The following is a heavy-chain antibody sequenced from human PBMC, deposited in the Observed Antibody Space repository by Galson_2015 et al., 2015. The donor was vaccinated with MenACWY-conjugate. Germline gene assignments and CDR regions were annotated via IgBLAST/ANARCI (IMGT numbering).Heavy chain of an antibody. CDR3: ARSPLRWNDPGPFDY. D-gene: IGHD1-1*01. Sequence: SVKVSCRASGYSFTSYYIHWVRQAPGQGLEWVGVIDPVRDTTKYAQNFQGRVSMTRDTSTTTVFMELSSLRSEDTAVHYCARSPLRWNDPGPFDYWGQGTLVTGSS. CDR2: IDPVRDTT. CDR1: GYSFTSYY. J-gene: IGHJ4*02. V-gene: IGHV1-46*01.